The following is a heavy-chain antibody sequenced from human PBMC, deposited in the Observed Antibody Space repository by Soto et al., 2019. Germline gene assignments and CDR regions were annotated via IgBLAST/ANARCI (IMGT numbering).Heavy chain of an antibody. D-gene: IGHD3-22*01. CDR1: GGTFSSYA. V-gene: IGHV1-69*13. Sequence: ASVKVSCKASGGTFSSYAISWVRRAPGQGFEWMGGIIPIFGTANYAQKFQGRVTITADESTSTAYMELSSLRSEDTAVYYCARSPYDSSGYYLTMRAFDIWGQGTMVTVSS. J-gene: IGHJ3*02. CDR3: ARSPYDSSGYYLTMRAFDI. CDR2: IIPIFGTA.